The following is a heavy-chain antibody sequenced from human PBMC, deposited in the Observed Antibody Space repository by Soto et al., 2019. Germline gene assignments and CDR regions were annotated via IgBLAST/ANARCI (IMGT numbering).Heavy chain of an antibody. Sequence: ASVKVSCKASGYIFPGYHIHWGRQAPGRGLEWMGWINPNSGDTEYAQNFQGRVTMTRDTSFNLVYMEMSGLMSDDTAVYYCARDARGTRGFDEMDIWGQGTTVTVSS. J-gene: IGHJ6*02. V-gene: IGHV1-2*02. CDR2: INPNSGDT. CDR1: GYIFPGYH. CDR3: ARDARGTRGFDEMDI. D-gene: IGHD3-9*01.